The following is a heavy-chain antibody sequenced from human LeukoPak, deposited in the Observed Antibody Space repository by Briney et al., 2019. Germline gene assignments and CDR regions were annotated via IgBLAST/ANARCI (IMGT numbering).Heavy chain of an antibody. V-gene: IGHV3-48*03. J-gene: IGHJ6*03. CDR2: ISSSGSTM. CDR3: ARAYYYYYMDV. CDR1: GFTFRRYG. Sequence: GGSLRLSCAASGFTFRRYGMSWVRQAPGKGLEWVSYISSSGSTMHYADSVKGRFTISRDNAKNSLYLQMNSLRAEDTAVYYCARAYYYYYMDVWGKGTTVTISS.